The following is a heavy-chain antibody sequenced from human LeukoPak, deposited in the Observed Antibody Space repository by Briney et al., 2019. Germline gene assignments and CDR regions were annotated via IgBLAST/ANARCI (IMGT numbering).Heavy chain of an antibody. Sequence: PGGSLRLSCAASGFTFSSYGMHWVRQAPGKGLEWVAVISYDGSNKYYADSVKGRFTISRDNAKISLYLQMNSMRAEDTAVYYCAREVGTTWDSWFDPWGQGTLVTVSS. CDR2: ISYDGSNK. J-gene: IGHJ5*02. D-gene: IGHD2-21*02. CDR1: GFTFSSYG. CDR3: AREVGTTWDSWFDP. V-gene: IGHV3-30*03.